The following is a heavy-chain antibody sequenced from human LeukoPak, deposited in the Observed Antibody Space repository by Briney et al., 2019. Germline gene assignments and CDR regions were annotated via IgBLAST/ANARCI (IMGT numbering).Heavy chain of an antibody. Sequence: PSETLSLTCAVYGGSFSGYYWSWIRQPPGKGLEWIGEINYSGSTNYNPSLKSRVTISVDTSKNQFSLKLSSVTAADTAVYYCATFTHIVGATRGAFDIWGQGTMVTVSS. CDR1: GGSFSGYY. D-gene: IGHD1-26*01. CDR2: INYSGST. CDR3: ATFTHIVGATRGAFDI. J-gene: IGHJ3*02. V-gene: IGHV4-34*01.